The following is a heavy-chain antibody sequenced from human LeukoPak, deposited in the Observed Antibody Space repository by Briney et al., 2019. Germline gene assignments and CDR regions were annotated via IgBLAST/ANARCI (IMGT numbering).Heavy chain of an antibody. CDR2: MNPNSGNT. D-gene: IGHD3-10*01. V-gene: IGHV1-8*01. CDR3: ARGGERELLNNWFDP. J-gene: IGHJ5*02. CDR1: GYTFPSYD. Sequence: ASVKVSCKASGYTFPSYDINWVRQATGQGLEWMGWMNPNSGNTGYAQKFQGRVTMTRNTSISTAYMELSSLRSEDTAVYYCARGGERELLNNWFDPWAREPWSPSPQ.